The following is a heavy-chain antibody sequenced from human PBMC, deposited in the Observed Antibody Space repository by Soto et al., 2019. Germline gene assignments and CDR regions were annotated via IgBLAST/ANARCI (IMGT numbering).Heavy chain of an antibody. Sequence: EGQLVESGGGLVRPGGSLRLSCGVSGFIVSRSYMTWVRQAPGKGLEWVSSLYSGGSSYYSDSVKGRFTISRDNSDNTPSLQMNSLRAEDTAVYYCARLGYFEDSGYSYFDSWGHGTLVTVSS. CDR1: GFIVSRSY. CDR2: LYSGGSS. CDR3: ARLGYFEDSGYSYFDS. D-gene: IGHD3-22*01. J-gene: IGHJ5*01. V-gene: IGHV3-53*01.